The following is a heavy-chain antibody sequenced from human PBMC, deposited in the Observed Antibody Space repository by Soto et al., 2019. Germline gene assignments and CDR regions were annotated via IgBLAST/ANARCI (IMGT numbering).Heavy chain of an antibody. CDR3: AREGPGYCSSTSCHPNAFDI. J-gene: IGHJ3*02. Sequence: GGYLRLSCAASGFTFSSYAMHWVRQAPGKGLEYVSAISSNGGSTYYANSVKGRFTISRDNSKNTLYLQMGSLRAEDMAVYYCAREGPGYCSSTSCHPNAFDIWGQGTMVTVSS. CDR2: ISSNGGST. CDR1: GFTFSSYA. V-gene: IGHV3-64*01. D-gene: IGHD2-2*01.